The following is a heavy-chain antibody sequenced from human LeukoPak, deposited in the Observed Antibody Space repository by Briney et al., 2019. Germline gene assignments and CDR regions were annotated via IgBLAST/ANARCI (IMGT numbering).Heavy chain of an antibody. D-gene: IGHD4-23*01. Sequence: GGSLRLSCAASGFTFSSYWMSWVRQAPGKGLEWVAQIKPDGSDKYYVDSVKGRFTISRDNAKNSLNLQMNSLRAEDTAVYYCARAGNLDNWGQGTLVTVSS. V-gene: IGHV3-7*01. CDR1: GFTFSSYW. J-gene: IGHJ4*02. CDR3: ARAGNLDN. CDR2: IKPDGSDK.